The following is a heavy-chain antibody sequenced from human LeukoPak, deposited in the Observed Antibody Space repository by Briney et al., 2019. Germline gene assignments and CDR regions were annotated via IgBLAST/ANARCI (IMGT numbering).Heavy chain of an antibody. CDR1: GFTFSSYG. CDR2: IRYDGSNK. J-gene: IGHJ4*02. CDR3: AKSMGWLQSPYDY. V-gene: IGHV3-30*02. Sequence: TGGSLRLSCAASGFTFSSYGMHWVRQAPGKGLEWVAFIRYDGSNKYYADSVKGRFTISRDNSKNTLYLQMNSLRAEDTAVYYCAKSMGWLQSPYDYWGQGTLVTVSS. D-gene: IGHD5-24*01.